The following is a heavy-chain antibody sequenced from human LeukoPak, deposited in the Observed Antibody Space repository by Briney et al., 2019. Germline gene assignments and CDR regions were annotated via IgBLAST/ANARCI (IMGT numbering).Heavy chain of an antibody. V-gene: IGHV3-23*01. D-gene: IGHD2/OR15-2a*01. J-gene: IGHJ4*02. CDR1: GFTFSSYA. CDR3: AKVLNRILRGNFDY. CDR2: ITGSGGNT. Sequence: GGSLRLSCAASGFTFSSYAMSWVRQAPGKGLEWVSGITGSGGNTYYADSVKGRFTISRDNSQNTLYLQMSSLGAEDTAVYHCAKVLNRILRGNFDYWGQGTLVTVSS.